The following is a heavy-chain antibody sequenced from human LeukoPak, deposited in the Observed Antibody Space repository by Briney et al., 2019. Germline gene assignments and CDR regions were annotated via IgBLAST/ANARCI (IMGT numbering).Heavy chain of an antibody. D-gene: IGHD3-16*01. CDR1: GFTFSSYW. V-gene: IGHV3-74*01. Sequence: GGSLRLSCAASGFTFSSYWMHWVRHAPGKGLVWVSRINSDGSSTSYADSVKGRFTISRDNAKNTLYLQMNSLRAEDTAVYYCARVEDYDYFYAFDIWGQGTMVTVSS. J-gene: IGHJ3*02. CDR2: INSDGSST. CDR3: ARVEDYDYFYAFDI.